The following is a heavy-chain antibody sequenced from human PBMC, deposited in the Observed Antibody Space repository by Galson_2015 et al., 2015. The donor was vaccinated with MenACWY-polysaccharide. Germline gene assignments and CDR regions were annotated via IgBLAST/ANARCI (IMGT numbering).Heavy chain of an antibody. V-gene: IGHV1-69*02. Sequence: SVKVSCKASGGSFSTSSFNWVRQAPGQGLEWMGRIIPGLDKPNYAQKFQGRATITADTSTGTAYMELSSLRPEDTAVYYCASLLGEAPAQTWAFDIWGPGAVVTVSS. CDR2: IIPGLDKP. CDR1: GGSFSTSS. CDR3: ASLLGEAPAQTWAFDI. D-gene: IGHD3-16*01. J-gene: IGHJ3*02.